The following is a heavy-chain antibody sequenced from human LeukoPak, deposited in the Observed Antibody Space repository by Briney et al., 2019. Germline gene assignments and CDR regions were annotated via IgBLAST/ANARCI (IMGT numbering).Heavy chain of an antibody. V-gene: IGHV5-51*01. CDR3: ASRHTAMVN. CDR2: IYPGDSDT. J-gene: IGHJ4*02. D-gene: IGHD5-18*01. Sequence: LDCMGIIYPGDSDTRYSPSFQGQVTISADKSISTAYLQWSSLKASDTAMYYCASRHTAMVNWGQGTLVTVSS.